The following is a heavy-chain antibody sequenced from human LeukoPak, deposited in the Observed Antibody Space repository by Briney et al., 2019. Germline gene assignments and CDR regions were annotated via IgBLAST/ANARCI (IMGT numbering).Heavy chain of an antibody. D-gene: IGHD6-13*01. Sequence: PGGSLRLSCAASGFTFSSYSMNWVRQAPGKGLEWVSYVSGGSSSIYYADSVKGRLTISRDNAKNSLYLQMNSLRAEDTAVYYCARIYSSSWYGLGVFDSWGQGTLVTVSS. V-gene: IGHV3-48*01. J-gene: IGHJ4*02. CDR2: VSGGSSSI. CDR3: ARIYSSSWYGLGVFDS. CDR1: GFTFSSYS.